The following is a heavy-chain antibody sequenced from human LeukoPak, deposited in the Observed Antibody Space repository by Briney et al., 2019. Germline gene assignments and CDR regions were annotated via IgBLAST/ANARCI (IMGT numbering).Heavy chain of an antibody. CDR2: IIPILGIA. D-gene: IGHD6-19*01. CDR3: ARGVAGGWVLFDY. Sequence: GASVKVSCKASGGTFSSYTISWVRQAPGRGLEWMGRIIPILGIANYAQKFQGRVTITADKSTSTAYMELSSLRSEDTAVYYCARGVAGGWVLFDYWGQGTLVTVSS. V-gene: IGHV1-69*02. CDR1: GGTFSSYT. J-gene: IGHJ4*02.